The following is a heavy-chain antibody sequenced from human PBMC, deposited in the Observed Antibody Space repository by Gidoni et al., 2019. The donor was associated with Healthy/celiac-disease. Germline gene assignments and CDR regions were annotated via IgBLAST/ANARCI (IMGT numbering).Heavy chain of an antibody. CDR1: GFTCSSYA. Sequence: VQLVGSGGGVVQPGRSLRLSCAASGFTCSSYAMHWVRQAPGKELEGVAVRSYDGGNKYYADSVKGRVTISRDNSKNTLYLQMNSLRAEDTAVYYCAKSYPTLSYFDYWGQGTLVTVSS. V-gene: IGHV3-30-3*02. D-gene: IGHD1-26*01. CDR3: AKSYPTLSYFDY. J-gene: IGHJ4*02. CDR2: RSYDGGNK.